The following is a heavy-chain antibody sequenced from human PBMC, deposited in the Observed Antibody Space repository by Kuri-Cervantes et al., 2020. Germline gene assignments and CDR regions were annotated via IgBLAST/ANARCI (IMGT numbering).Heavy chain of an antibody. V-gene: IGHV4-34*01. CDR2: INHSGST. CDR1: GGSFSGYY. CDR3: ARDLGPSYGMDV. Sequence: SQTLSLTCAVYGGSFSGYYWSWSRQPPGKGLEWIGEINHSGSTNYNPSLKSRVTISVDTSKNQFSLKLSSVTAADTAVYYCARDLGPSYGMDVWGQGTTVTVSS. J-gene: IGHJ6*02.